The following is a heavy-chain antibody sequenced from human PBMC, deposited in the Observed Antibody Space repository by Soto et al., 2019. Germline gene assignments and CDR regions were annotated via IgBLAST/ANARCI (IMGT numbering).Heavy chain of an antibody. V-gene: IGHV3-33*01. D-gene: IGHD1-26*01. CDR3: ARSSGSYFAAFYDT. Sequence: QAQLQESGGGVVQPGTSLRLSCAASAFSFSTSCMHWVRTAPGKGLEWVAAIWDDGGNKYYADSGRVRFTISRDNSNNMLFLQMNSLRAEDTALYYCARSSGSYFAAFYDTWGQGTLVSVSS. CDR2: IWDDGGNK. CDR1: AFSFSTSC. J-gene: IGHJ5*02.